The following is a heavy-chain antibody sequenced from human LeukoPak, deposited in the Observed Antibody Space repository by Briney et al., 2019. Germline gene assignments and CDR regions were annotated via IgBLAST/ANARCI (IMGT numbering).Heavy chain of an antibody. CDR1: GGSMSSYY. D-gene: IGHD1-26*01. J-gene: IGHJ6*02. CDR3: ARANRYSGSGWDYYYAMDV. CDR2: IYYSGGN. V-gene: IGHV4-59*01. Sequence: KPSETLSLTCTVSGGSMSSYYWSWIRQPPGKGLEWIAYIYYSGGNNYNPSLKSRVSLSVDTTKNQFSLNLTSVSAADTAVYYCARANRYSGSGWDYYYAMDVWGRGTTVTV.